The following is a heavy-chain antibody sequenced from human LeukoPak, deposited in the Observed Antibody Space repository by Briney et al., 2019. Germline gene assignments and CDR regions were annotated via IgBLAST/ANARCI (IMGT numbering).Heavy chain of an antibody. V-gene: IGHV3-11*04. Sequence: PGGSLRLSCAASGFTFSDYYMSWIRQAPGKGLEWVSYISSSGSTIYYADSVKGRFTISRDNAKNSLYLQMNSLRAEDTAVYYCARDSCGGDCEYAFDIWGQGTMVTVSS. CDR3: ARDSCGGDCEYAFDI. CDR1: GFTFSDYY. J-gene: IGHJ3*02. D-gene: IGHD2-21*02. CDR2: ISSSGSTI.